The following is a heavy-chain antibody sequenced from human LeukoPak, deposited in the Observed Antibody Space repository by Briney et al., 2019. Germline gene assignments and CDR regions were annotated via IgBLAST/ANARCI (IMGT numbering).Heavy chain of an antibody. D-gene: IGHD2/OR15-2a*01. Sequence: GGSLRLSCAASGFTFSSYAMSWVRQAPGKGLEWVANINQPGSQKYHVDSVKGRFTISRDNARNSLFLQMNSLRAEDTAVYYCASFTFTWGQGTLVTVSS. CDR3: ASFTFT. CDR2: INQPGSQK. V-gene: IGHV3-7*01. CDR1: GFTFSSYA. J-gene: IGHJ4*02.